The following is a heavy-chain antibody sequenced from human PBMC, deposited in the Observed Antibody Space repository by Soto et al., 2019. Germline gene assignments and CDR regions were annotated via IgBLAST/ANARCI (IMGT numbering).Heavy chain of an antibody. D-gene: IGHD6-19*01. CDR2: ISGSGGST. CDR1: GFTFSSYA. V-gene: IGHV3-23*01. Sequence: EVQLLESGGGLVQPGGSLRLSCAASGFTFSSYAMNWVRQAPGKGLEWVSVISGSGGSTYYADSVKGRFTISRDNSKTTLYLQMNSLSAEDTAVYYCARRSSGWYFDYWCQGTLVTFSS. CDR3: ARRSSGWYFDY. J-gene: IGHJ4*02.